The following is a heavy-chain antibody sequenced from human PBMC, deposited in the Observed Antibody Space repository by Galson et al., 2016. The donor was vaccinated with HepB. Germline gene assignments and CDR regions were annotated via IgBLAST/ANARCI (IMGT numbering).Heavy chain of an antibody. D-gene: IGHD1-1*01. CDR3: ARVLGGTSTGYFDL. CDR1: GLTFSSYG. CDR2: IWYDGSNK. Sequence: SLRLSCAASGLTFSSYGMHWVRQAPGKGLEWVALIWYDGSNKYYADSVKGRFTISRDNSKNTLYLQMNSLRAEDTAVYYCARVLGGTSTGYFDLRGQGTPVTVSS. J-gene: IGHJ4*02. V-gene: IGHV3-33*01.